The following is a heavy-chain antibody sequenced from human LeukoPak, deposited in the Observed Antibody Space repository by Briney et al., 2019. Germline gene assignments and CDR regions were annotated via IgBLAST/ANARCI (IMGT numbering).Heavy chain of an antibody. CDR1: GFTFSSYS. Sequence: PGGSLRLSCAASGFTFSSYSMNWVRQAPGKGLEWVSSISSSSSYIYYADSVKGRFTISRDNVKNSLYLQMNSLRAEDTAVYYCATHHIVVVPAAIWYGMDVWGQGTTVTVSS. D-gene: IGHD2-2*01. CDR2: ISSSSSYI. J-gene: IGHJ6*02. CDR3: ATHHIVVVPAAIWYGMDV. V-gene: IGHV3-21*01.